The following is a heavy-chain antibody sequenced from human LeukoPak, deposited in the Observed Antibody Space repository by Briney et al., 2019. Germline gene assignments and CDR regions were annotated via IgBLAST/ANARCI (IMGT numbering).Heavy chain of an antibody. D-gene: IGHD3-22*01. Sequence: GGSLRLSCAASGFTFSSYAMSWVRQAPGKGLEWVANIKQDGSEKYYVDSVKGRFTISRDNAKNSLYLQMNSLRAEDTAVYYCAREIQPNYYDSSGYLDYWGQGTLVTVSS. CDR2: IKQDGSEK. V-gene: IGHV3-7*01. J-gene: IGHJ4*02. CDR3: AREIQPNYYDSSGYLDY. CDR1: GFTFSSYA.